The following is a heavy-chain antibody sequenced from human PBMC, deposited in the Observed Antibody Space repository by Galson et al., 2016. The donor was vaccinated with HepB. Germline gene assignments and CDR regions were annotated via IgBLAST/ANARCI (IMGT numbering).Heavy chain of an antibody. D-gene: IGHD3-22*01. Sequence: SLRLSCAASGFTFSSYAMSWVRQAPGTGLEWVSAISGSGGSTYYEEPVKGRFTISRDNSKNTLYLKMNSLRAEDTAVYYCAKGDYYDSSGYFPFDYWGQGTLVTVSS. J-gene: IGHJ4*02. CDR2: ISGSGGST. V-gene: IGHV3-23*01. CDR3: AKGDYYDSSGYFPFDY. CDR1: GFTFSSYA.